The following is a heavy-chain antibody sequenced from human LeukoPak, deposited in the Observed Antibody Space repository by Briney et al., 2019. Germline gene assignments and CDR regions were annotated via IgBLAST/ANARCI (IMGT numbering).Heavy chain of an antibody. V-gene: IGHV3-23*01. Sequence: PGGSLRLSCAVSGFPLSSYAMSWVRQAPGKGLEWVSATSSSDAGTYYADSVRGRFTISRDNSKNTLYLQMNSLRAEDTAVYYCAKGAEYADTNWFDPWGQGTLVTVSS. J-gene: IGHJ5*02. CDR1: GFPLSSYA. CDR3: AKGAEYADTNWFDP. CDR2: TSSSDAGT. D-gene: IGHD2-2*01.